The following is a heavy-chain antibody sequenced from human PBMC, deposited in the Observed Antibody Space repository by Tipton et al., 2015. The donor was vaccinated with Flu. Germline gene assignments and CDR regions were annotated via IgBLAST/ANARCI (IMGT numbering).Heavy chain of an antibody. CDR2: IHRSGST. CDR3: ARRDYSNYVSEPRSWFDP. Sequence: TLSLTCSVSGDSVGSDYYWGWIRQPPGKGLEWLGNIHRSGSTYYNSSLQSRVTISIDRSNNQVSLRLASVTATDTAIYYCARRDYSNYVSEPRSWFDPWGQGILVTVSS. V-gene: IGHV4-38-2*01. CDR1: GDSVGSDYY. D-gene: IGHD4-11*01. J-gene: IGHJ5*02.